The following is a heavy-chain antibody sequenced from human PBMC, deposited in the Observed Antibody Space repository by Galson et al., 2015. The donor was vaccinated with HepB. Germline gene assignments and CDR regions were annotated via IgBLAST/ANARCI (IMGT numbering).Heavy chain of an antibody. CDR1: GFSLSTSGMC. Sequence: PALVKPTQTLTLTCTFSGFSLSTSGMCVSWIRQPPVKALEWLARIDWDDDKYYSTSLKTRLTISKDTSKNQVVLTMTNMDPVDTATYYCARTLGAWDYYYGMDVWGQGTTVTVSS. CDR3: ARTLGAWDYYYGMDV. CDR2: IDWDDDK. D-gene: IGHD1-26*01. V-gene: IGHV2-70*11. J-gene: IGHJ6*02.